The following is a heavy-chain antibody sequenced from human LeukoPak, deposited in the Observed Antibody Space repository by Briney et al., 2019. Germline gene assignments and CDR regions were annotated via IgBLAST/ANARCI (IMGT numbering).Heavy chain of an antibody. CDR1: GFIFSSYG. V-gene: IGHV3-74*01. CDR3: ARVMGSTSVDY. CDR2: INTDGSST. D-gene: IGHD2-2*01. Sequence: GGSLRLSCAASGFIFSSYGMHWVRQAPGKGLVWVSRINTDGSSTSYADSVKGRFTISRDDAKNTLYLQMNSLRADDTAVYYCARVMGSTSVDYWGQGTLVTVSS. J-gene: IGHJ4*02.